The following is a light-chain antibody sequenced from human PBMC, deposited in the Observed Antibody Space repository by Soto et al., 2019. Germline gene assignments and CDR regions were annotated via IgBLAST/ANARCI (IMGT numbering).Light chain of an antibody. Sequence: EIVLTQSPGTLSLSPGERATLSCRASQSVSNNYLAWYQQKPGQAPRLLIYGASSRDTGIPDRFSGSGSGTDFTLTISRLEPEDFGVYYCQQYDSSPWFGQGTKVEIK. CDR1: QSVSNNY. CDR3: QQYDSSPW. CDR2: GAS. J-gene: IGKJ1*01. V-gene: IGKV3-20*01.